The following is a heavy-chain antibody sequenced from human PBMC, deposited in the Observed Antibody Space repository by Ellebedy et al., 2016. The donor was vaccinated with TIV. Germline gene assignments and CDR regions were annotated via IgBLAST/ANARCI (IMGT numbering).Heavy chain of an antibody. J-gene: IGHJ6*02. CDR3: ASRGVPLGYCSGDSCLETYYYYGMDV. CDR1: GGTFSSYG. V-gene: IGHV1-69*04. CDR2: IIPMLGIP. Sequence: AASVKVSCRASGGTFSSYGISWVRQAPGQGLEWMGRIIPMLGIPNYAQKFQGRGTITADKYTSTAYMEPSSLRSEDTAVYYCASRGVPLGYCSGDSCLETYYYYGMDVWGQGTTVTVSS. D-gene: IGHD2-15*01.